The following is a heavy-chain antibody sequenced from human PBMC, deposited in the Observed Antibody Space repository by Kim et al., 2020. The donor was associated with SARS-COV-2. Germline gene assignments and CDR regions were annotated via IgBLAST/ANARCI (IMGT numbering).Heavy chain of an antibody. D-gene: IGHD3-10*01. V-gene: IGHV1-3*01. CDR3: ARGGRITMVRGVIITFDY. CDR2: INAGNGNT. J-gene: IGHJ4*02. Sequence: ASVKVSCKASGYTFTSYAMHWVRQAPGQRLEWMGWINAGNGNTKYSQKFQGRVTITRDTSASTAYMELSSLRSEDTAVYYCARGGRITMVRGVIITFDYWGQGTLVTVSS. CDR1: GYTFTSYA.